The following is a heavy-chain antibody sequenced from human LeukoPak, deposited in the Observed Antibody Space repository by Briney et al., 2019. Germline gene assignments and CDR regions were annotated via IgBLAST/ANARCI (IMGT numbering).Heavy chain of an antibody. CDR2: VIPIFGTA. Sequence: AASVKVSCKASGGTFSSYAISWVRQAPGQGLEWMGGVIPIFGTANYAQKFQGRVTITADESTSTAYMELSSLRSEDTAVYYCARGGKPYDSSIAFDYWGQGTLVTVSS. D-gene: IGHD3-22*01. V-gene: IGHV1-69*13. J-gene: IGHJ4*02. CDR1: GGTFSSYA. CDR3: ARGGKPYDSSIAFDY.